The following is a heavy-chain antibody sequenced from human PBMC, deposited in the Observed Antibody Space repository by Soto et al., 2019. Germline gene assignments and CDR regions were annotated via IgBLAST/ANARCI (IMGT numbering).Heavy chain of an antibody. Sequence: EVHLLESGGDLVQPGGSLRLSCTASGLTFSTYAMSWVRQAPGKGLEWVSAIGGSGTGGRTYYADSVKGRFTISSDNSKNPVDLQMNSLTAGDTAVYYCAKSPGSLDSTNADYYGMDVWGQGTTVTVSS. CDR2: IGGSGTGGRT. CDR3: AKSPGSLDSTNADYYGMDV. CDR1: GLTFSTYA. V-gene: IGHV3-23*01. J-gene: IGHJ6*02. D-gene: IGHD3-10*01.